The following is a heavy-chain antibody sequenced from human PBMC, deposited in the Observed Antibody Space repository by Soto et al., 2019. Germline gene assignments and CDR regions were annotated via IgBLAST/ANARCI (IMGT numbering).Heavy chain of an antibody. CDR2: IHHTGST. CDR1: GGSISSGGYS. J-gene: IGHJ4*02. D-gene: IGHD3-22*01. V-gene: IGHV4-61*08. CDR3: GRGVGNSRGTSFDY. Sequence: SETLSLTCAVSGGSISSGGYSRSWIRQPPGKGLEWIGFIHHTGSTTYNPSLKSRITMSMDTSKKQFSLNLSSVTAADTAVYYCGRGVGNSRGTSFDYWGQGALVTVSS.